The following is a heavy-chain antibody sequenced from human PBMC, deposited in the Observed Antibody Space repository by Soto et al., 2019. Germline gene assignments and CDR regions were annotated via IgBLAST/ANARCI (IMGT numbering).Heavy chain of an antibody. CDR1: GYTFINFD. CDR3: ARMASAGTLNWFDP. Sequence: ASVKVSCKASGYTFINFDISWVRQAAGQGLEWLGWMNPGSGKTGYASKFQGRVAVTRDASTGTSHLELSSLTSDDTAVYYCARMASAGTLNWFDPWGQGTLVTIS. V-gene: IGHV1-8*02. J-gene: IGHJ5*02. D-gene: IGHD6-13*01. CDR2: MNPGSGKT.